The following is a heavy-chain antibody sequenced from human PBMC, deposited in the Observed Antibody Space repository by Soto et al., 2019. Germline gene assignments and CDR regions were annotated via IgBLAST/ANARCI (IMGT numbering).Heavy chain of an antibody. CDR1: GFTFDDYA. V-gene: IGHV3-9*01. CDR2: ISWNSGSI. Sequence: EVQLVESGGGLVQPGRSLRLSCAASGFTFDDYAMHWVRQAPGKGLEWVSGISWNSGSIGYADSVKGRFTISRDNAKNSLYLQMNSLRAEDTALYNCAKDMRGSSAFDYWGQGTLVTVSS. J-gene: IGHJ4*02. CDR3: AKDMRGSSAFDY. D-gene: IGHD1-26*01.